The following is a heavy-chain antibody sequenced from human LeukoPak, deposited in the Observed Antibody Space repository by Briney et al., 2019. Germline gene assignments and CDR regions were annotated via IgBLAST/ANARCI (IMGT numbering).Heavy chain of an antibody. D-gene: IGHD6-13*01. V-gene: IGHV3-7*01. Sequence: PGGSLRLSCAASEFTFSSYWMTWVRQAPGKGLEWVASIKQDGSEKYYVDSVKGRFTISRDNAENSLYLQMDSLRAEDTAVYYCATGGSSRYVYWGQGTLVTVSS. CDR2: IKQDGSEK. J-gene: IGHJ4*02. CDR1: EFTFSSYW. CDR3: ATGGSSRYVY.